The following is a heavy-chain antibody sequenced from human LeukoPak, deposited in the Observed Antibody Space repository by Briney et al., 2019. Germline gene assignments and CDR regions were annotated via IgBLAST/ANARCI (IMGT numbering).Heavy chain of an antibody. V-gene: IGHV4-34*01. CDR3: ARHPYNIVVVPAADENYYYYGMDV. CDR1: GGSFSGYY. CDR2: INHSGST. Sequence: PSETLSLTCAVYGGSFSGYYWSWIRQPPGKGLEWIREINHSGSTNYNPSLKSRVTISVDTSKNQFSLKLSSVTAADTAVYYCARHPYNIVVVPAADENYYYYGMDVWGQGTTVTVSS. J-gene: IGHJ6*02. D-gene: IGHD2-2*01.